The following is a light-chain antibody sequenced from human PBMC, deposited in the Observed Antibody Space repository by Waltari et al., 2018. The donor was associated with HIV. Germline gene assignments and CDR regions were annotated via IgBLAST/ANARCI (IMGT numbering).Light chain of an antibody. J-gene: IGLJ3*02. CDR3: QSYDSSLSGSRV. CDR1: SSNIGAGYD. V-gene: IGLV1-40*01. Sequence: QSVLTQPPSVSGAPGQRVTISCTGSSSNIGAGYDVHWYQQLPGTAPKLLIYGNSNRPSGFPDRFSGSKSGTSASLAITGLQAEDEADDYGQSYDSSLSGSRVFGGGTKLTVL. CDR2: GNS.